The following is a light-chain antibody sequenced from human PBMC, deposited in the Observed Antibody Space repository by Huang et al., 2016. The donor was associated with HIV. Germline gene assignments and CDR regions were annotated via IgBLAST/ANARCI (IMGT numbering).Light chain of an antibody. J-gene: IGKJ5*01. CDR3: QQRSTWPRSIT. CDR2: DAS. V-gene: IGKV3-11*01. CDR1: QNINDF. Sequence: EIVLTQSPATLSLSPGERATVSCRASQNINDFLAWYQQTPGQPPRLPIYDASTRASGIPARFSGNGSGTHFTLMISSREPEDFAIYYCQQRSTWPRSITFGQGTRLEI.